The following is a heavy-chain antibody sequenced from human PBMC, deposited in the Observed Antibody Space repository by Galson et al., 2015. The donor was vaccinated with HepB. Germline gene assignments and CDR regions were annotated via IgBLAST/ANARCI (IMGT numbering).Heavy chain of an antibody. J-gene: IGHJ6*02. D-gene: IGHD4-17*01. V-gene: IGHV3-48*02. CDR2: ISSSSSTI. Sequence: LRLSCAASGFTFSSYSMNWVRQAPGKGLEWVSYISSSSSTIYYADSVKGRFTISRDNAKNSLYLQMNSLRDEDTAVYYCARGATTLTYYYYGMDVWGQGTTVTVSS. CDR3: ARGATTLTYYYYGMDV. CDR1: GFTFSSYS.